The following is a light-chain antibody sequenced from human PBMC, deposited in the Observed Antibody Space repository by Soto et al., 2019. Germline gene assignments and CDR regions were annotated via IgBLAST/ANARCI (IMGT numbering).Light chain of an antibody. V-gene: IGLV2-14*01. CDR2: EVS. Sequence: QSVLTQPASVSGSPGQSITISCTGSYSDVGGDDFVSWYQHHPGKAPKLIIYEVSYRPSGVANRFSGSKSGNTASLTISGLQAEDEADYYCTSYTNHLHVFGSGTKLTVL. CDR1: YSDVGGDDF. CDR3: TSYTNHLHV. J-gene: IGLJ1*01.